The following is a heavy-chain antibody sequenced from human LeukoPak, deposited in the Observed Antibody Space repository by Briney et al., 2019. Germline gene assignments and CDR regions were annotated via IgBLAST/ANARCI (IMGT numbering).Heavy chain of an antibody. CDR2: IYSGGST. CDR3: ARCQSWKNFDY. J-gene: IGHJ4*02. D-gene: IGHD1-1*01. Sequence: PGGSLRLSCAASGFTVSSNYMSWVRQAPGKGLEWVSVIYSGGSTYYADSVKGRFTISRDSSKNTLYLQMNSLRAEDTAVYYCARCQSWKNFDYWGQGTLVTVSS. V-gene: IGHV3-66*01. CDR1: GFTVSSNY.